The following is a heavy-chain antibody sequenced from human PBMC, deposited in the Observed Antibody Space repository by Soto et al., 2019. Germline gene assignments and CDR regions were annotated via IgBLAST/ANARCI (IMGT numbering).Heavy chain of an antibody. J-gene: IGHJ5*02. CDR2: ISAYNGNT. V-gene: IGHV1-18*01. CDR3: ARDLSDSSSYPNWFDP. CDR1: GYTFTSYG. D-gene: IGHD6-6*01. Sequence: ASVKVSCKASGYTFTSYGISWVRQAPGQGLEWMGWISAYNGNTNYAQKLQGRVTMTTDTSTSTAYMELRSLRSDDTAVYYCARDLSDSSSYPNWFDPWGQGTLVTVSS.